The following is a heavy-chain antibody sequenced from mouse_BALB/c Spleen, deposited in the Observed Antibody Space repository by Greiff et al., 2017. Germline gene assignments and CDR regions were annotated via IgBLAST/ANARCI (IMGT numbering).Heavy chain of an antibody. CDR1: GFTFSDYY. D-gene: IGHD1-1*01. J-gene: IGHJ2*01. Sequence: EVKLMESGGGLVKPGGSLKLSCAASGFTFSDYYMYWVRQTPEKRLEWVATISDGGSYTYYPDSVKGRFTISRDNAKSNLYLQMSSLKSEDTAMYYCARGRYGSSFFDYWGQGTTLTVSS. CDR3: ARGRYGSSFFDY. V-gene: IGHV5-4*02. CDR2: ISDGGSYT.